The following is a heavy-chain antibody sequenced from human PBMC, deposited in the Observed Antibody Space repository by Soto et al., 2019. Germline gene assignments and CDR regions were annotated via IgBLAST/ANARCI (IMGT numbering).Heavy chain of an antibody. J-gene: IGHJ4*02. CDR3: ARSFRGDCSGGICYPHFFDY. CDR2: IYYSGTT. D-gene: IGHD2-15*01. Sequence: PSETLSLTCTVSGGSISNYYWSWIRQPPGKGLEWIGFIYYSGTTNYNPSLKSRVTLSVDTSKSQFSLKLSSVTTADTALYYCARSFRGDCSGGICYPHFFDYWGQGALVTVS. CDR1: GGSISNYY. V-gene: IGHV4-59*01.